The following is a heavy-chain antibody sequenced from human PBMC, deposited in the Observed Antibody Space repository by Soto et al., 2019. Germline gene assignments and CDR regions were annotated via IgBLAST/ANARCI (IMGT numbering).Heavy chain of an antibody. CDR1: GGTFSSYA. V-gene: IGHV1-69*01. D-gene: IGHD2-2*01. CDR2: IIPIFGTA. Sequence: QVQLVQSGAEVKKPGSSVKVSCKASGGTFSSYAISWVRQAPGQGLEWMGGIIPIFGTANYAQKFQGRVTITADESTSTDYMELSSLRSEDTAVYYCARDLALVVPAAVYYYGMDVWGQGTTVTVSS. CDR3: ARDLALVVPAAVYYYGMDV. J-gene: IGHJ6*02.